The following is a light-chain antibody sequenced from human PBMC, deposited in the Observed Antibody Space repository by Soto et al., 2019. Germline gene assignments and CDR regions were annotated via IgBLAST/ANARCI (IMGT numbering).Light chain of an antibody. J-gene: IGLJ1*01. CDR1: SSDIGNYNL. Sequence: SALTQPASVSGSPGQSITISCTGTSSDIGNYNLVSWFQQHPGKAPKLMISEVSNRPSGVSHRFSGSKSGNTASLTISGLQAEDEADYYCCSYAGSRNFYVFGTGTKLTVL. CDR3: CSYAGSRNFYV. CDR2: EVS. V-gene: IGLV2-23*02.